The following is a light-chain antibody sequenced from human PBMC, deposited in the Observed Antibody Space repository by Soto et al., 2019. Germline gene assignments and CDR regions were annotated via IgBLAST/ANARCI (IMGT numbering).Light chain of an antibody. J-gene: IGKJ5*01. V-gene: IGKV2D-29*01. CDR2: EVS. CDR1: QSVLYSSNNRTY. Sequence: DIVITQSPASLAVSLCERSTLNCGSSQSVLYSSNNRTYLYWYLQKPGQPPQLLIYEVSNRFSGVPDRFSGSGSGTDFTLKISRVEAEDVGVYYCMQSIQLPTFGQGTRLEI. CDR3: MQSIQLPT.